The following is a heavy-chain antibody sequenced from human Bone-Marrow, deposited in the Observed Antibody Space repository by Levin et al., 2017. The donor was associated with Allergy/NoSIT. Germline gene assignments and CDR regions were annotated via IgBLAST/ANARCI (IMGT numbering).Heavy chain of an antibody. CDR1: GFTFASHP. J-gene: IGHJ4*01. V-gene: IGHV3-21*01. CDR2: IRSSTTKT. Sequence: GASVKVSCTGSGFTFASHPMNWFRQAPGKGLEWVSFIRSSTTKTYYADSVRGRFTISRDNAKNSLYLQMNSLRADDTAIYYCARTNSRDGYNYYFDNWGHGILVTVSS. CDR3: ARTNSRDGYNYYFDN. D-gene: IGHD5-24*01.